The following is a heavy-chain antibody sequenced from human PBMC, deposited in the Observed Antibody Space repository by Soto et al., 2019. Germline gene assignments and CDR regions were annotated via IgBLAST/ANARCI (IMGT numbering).Heavy chain of an antibody. Sequence: EVQLVESGGGLVQPGGSLRLSCAASGFTFSSYEMNWVRQAPGKGLAWVSYISSSGSTIYYADSVKGRFTISRDNAKNSLYLQMNSLRAEDTAVYYCASDRLYGSWTRGAFDYWGQGTLVTVSS. CDR1: GFTFSSYE. V-gene: IGHV3-48*03. CDR2: ISSSGSTI. D-gene: IGHD3-10*01. J-gene: IGHJ4*02. CDR3: ASDRLYGSWTRGAFDY.